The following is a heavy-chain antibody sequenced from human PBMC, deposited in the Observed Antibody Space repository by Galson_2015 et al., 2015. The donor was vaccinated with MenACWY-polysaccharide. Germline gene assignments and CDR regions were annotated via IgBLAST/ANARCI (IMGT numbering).Heavy chain of an antibody. V-gene: IGHV4-4*02. CDR3: ARIYCSSTSCHFLDY. J-gene: IGHJ4*02. D-gene: IGHD2-2*01. CDR1: GGSISSTHW. CDR2: IHHTGNT. Sequence: ETLSLTCAVSGGSISSTHWWSWVRQPPGQGLEWIGEIHHTGNTNYKLSLESRVTISVDKSKNQFSLKLSSVTAADTAVYYCARIYCSSTSCHFLDYWGQGTLVTVSP.